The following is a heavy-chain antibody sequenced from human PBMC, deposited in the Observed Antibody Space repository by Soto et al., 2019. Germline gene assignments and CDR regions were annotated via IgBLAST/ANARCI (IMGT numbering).Heavy chain of an antibody. CDR1: RYRFTSYW. D-gene: IGHD5-18*01. CDR3: ARRDKNGYFNGFDD. V-gene: IGHV5-51*01. CDR2: IFPSDSDT. Sequence: PGASLKISCRTSRYRFTSYWMASSLQMPWKGVEAMGIIFPSDSDTRYSASFQGQVTLSGERFTSTVFLQWASLKPSDPAVYFCARRDKNGYFNGFDDGGQGNL. J-gene: IGHJ5*02.